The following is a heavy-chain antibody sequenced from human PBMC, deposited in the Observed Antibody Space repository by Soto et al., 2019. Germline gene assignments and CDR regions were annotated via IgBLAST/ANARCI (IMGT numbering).Heavy chain of an antibody. D-gene: IGHD1-1*01. CDR3: AKNGLDNSPSAIDS. Sequence: GGSLRLSCTASGFTFRNNVLSWVRQAPGKGLDWVSGITGSGRDTYYADSVKGRFTISRDNSKNMVFLQMNSLRAEDTALYYCAKNGLDNSPSAIDSCGHGTLATVYS. V-gene: IGHV3-23*01. J-gene: IGHJ4*01. CDR1: GFTFRNNV. CDR2: ITGSGRDT.